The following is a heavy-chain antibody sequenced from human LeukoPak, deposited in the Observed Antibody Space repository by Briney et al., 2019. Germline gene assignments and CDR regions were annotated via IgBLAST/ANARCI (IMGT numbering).Heavy chain of an antibody. CDR3: ARDLSGGSFDP. CDR1: GGSISSHY. D-gene: IGHD4-23*01. J-gene: IGHJ5*02. V-gene: IGHV4-4*07. CDR2: IYTSGST. Sequence: SETLSLTCTVSGGSISSHYWCWIRQPAGKGLEWIGRIYTSGSTNYNPSLKSRVTMSVDASKNQFSLKLSSVTAADTAVYYCARDLSGGSFDPWGQGTLVTVSS.